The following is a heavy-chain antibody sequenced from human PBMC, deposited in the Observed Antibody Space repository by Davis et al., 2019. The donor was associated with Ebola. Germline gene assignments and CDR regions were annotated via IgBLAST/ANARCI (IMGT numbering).Heavy chain of an antibody. J-gene: IGHJ4*02. Sequence: GGSLRLSCAASGFTFSTYTMNWVRQAPGKGLEWVSYISSSSSTIYYADSVKGRFTISRDNARNSLFLQMNSLRDEDTAVYYCACTIFGVVSNFDYWGQGTLVTVSS. CDR1: GFTFSTYT. D-gene: IGHD3-3*01. V-gene: IGHV3-48*02. CDR3: ACTIFGVVSNFDY. CDR2: ISSSSSTI.